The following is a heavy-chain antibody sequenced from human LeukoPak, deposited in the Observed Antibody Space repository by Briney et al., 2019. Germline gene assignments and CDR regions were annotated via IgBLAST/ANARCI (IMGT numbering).Heavy chain of an antibody. CDR3: ARASGYSSV. V-gene: IGHV3-74*01. CDR2: INSDGSNT. D-gene: IGHD6-19*01. CDR1: GFTFSSYG. Sequence: GGSLRLSCAASGFTFSSYGMHWVRQAPGKGLVWVSRINSDGSNTNYADSVKGRFTISRDNARNTLYLQMNSLRAEDTALYYCARASGYSSVWGQGTLVTVSS. J-gene: IGHJ4*02.